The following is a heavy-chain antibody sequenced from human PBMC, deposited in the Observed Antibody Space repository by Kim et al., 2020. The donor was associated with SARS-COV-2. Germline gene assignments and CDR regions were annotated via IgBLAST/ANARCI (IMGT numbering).Heavy chain of an antibody. CDR3: ASHTGDSVEGRDV. Sequence: GGSLRLSCAASGFTFSDYYMSWIRQAPGKGLEWVSFINTGSSTNYYAAAENGRFTITGDNDNNPLFQQTSRMTADNTGVYYSASHTGDSVEGRDVWGQGT. CDR2: INTGSSTN. CDR1: GFTFSDYY. D-gene: IGHD2-21*02. V-gene: IGHV3-11*04. J-gene: IGHJ6*02.